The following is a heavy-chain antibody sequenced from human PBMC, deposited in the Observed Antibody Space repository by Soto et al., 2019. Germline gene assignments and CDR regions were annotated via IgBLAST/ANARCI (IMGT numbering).Heavy chain of an antibody. Sequence: ASVKVSCKASGGTFSSYAISWVRQAPGQGLEWMGGIIPIFGTANYAQKFQGRVTITADESTSTAYMELSSLRSEDTAVYYCARGFTYGGSYYYGMDVWGQGTTVTVSS. CDR2: IIPIFGTA. V-gene: IGHV1-69*13. CDR1: GGTFSSYA. J-gene: IGHJ6*02. D-gene: IGHD2-15*01. CDR3: ARGFTYGGSYYYGMDV.